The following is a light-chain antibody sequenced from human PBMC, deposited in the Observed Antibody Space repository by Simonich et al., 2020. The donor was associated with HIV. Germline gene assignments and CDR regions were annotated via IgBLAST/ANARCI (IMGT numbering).Light chain of an antibody. CDR1: SSDVGSYKY. CDR3: CSYTGSYTLM. J-gene: IGLJ3*02. V-gene: IGLV2-11*01. CDR2: DVN. Sequence: QSALTQPRSVSGSPGQSVTISCPGTSSDVGSYKYVSWYQQHPGKAPKLIICDVNKRPSGVPDRFSGSKSGNTASLTISGLQAEDEADYYCCSYTGSYTLMFGGGTKLTVL.